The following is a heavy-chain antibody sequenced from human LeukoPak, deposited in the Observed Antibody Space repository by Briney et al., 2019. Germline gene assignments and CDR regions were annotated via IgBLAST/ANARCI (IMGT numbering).Heavy chain of an antibody. J-gene: IGHJ6*03. CDR2: IKPSNSIT. Sequence: ASVKLSCKASGYTFTPYYMHWVRQAPGQGLEWIGIIKPSNSITSYAQNFKGRVTMTRDMSTTTVCMEMSSLRSDDTAVYYCARDRKSEIGGAIAGHYMDVWGIGTTVTVSS. CDR3: ARDRKSEIGGAIAGHYMDV. D-gene: IGHD3-16*02. V-gene: IGHV1-46*01. CDR1: GYTFTPYY.